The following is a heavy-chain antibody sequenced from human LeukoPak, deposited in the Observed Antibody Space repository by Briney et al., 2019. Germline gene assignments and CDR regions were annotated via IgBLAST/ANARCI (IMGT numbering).Heavy chain of an antibody. CDR2: INPNSGGT. D-gene: IGHD2-21*02. V-gene: IGHV1-2*02. CDR3: ARPRGGAYCGGDCHYAFDI. Sequence: GASVKVSCKASGYTFTGYYMHWVRQAPGQGLEWMGWINPNSGGTNYAQKFQGRVTMTRDTSISTAYMELSRLRSDDTAVYYCARPRGGAYCGGDCHYAFDIWGQGTMVTVSS. J-gene: IGHJ3*02. CDR1: GYTFTGYY.